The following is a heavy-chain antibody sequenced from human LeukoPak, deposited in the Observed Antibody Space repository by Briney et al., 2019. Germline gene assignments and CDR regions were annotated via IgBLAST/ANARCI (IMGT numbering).Heavy chain of an antibody. J-gene: IGHJ3*01. D-gene: IGHD4-11*01. V-gene: IGHV3-48*04. CDR3: ARDTDYAFDF. Sequence: GGSLRLSCAASGFTFTDYSMNWVRQAPGGGLEWLAYHGGRSTTVTHSDAVRGRFTISRDNAMNSLYLQMNSLRAEDTAVYFCARDTDYAFDFWGQGTMVTVSS. CDR2: HGGRSTTV. CDR1: GFTFTDYS.